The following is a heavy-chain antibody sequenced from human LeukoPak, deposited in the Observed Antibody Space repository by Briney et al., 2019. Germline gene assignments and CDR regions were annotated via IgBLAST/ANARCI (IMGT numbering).Heavy chain of an antibody. CDR3: ARDLVWDPRFDY. V-gene: IGHV4-39*07. Sequence: SETLSLTCTVSGGSISSSSYYWGWIRQPPGKGLEWIGSIYYSGSTYYNPSLKSRVTISVDTSKNQFSLKLSSVTAADTAVYYCARDLVWDPRFDYWGQGTLVTVSS. J-gene: IGHJ4*02. CDR2: IYYSGST. D-gene: IGHD6-6*01. CDR1: GGSISSSSYY.